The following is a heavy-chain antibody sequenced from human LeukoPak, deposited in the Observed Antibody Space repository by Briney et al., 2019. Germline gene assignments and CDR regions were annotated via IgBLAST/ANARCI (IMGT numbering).Heavy chain of an antibody. CDR3: ARDRAAYYYDSSGYDAFDM. D-gene: IGHD3-22*01. V-gene: IGHV3-30*04. J-gene: IGHJ3*02. CDR2: ISYDGRTK. CDR1: GFTFSSHA. Sequence: HPGGSLRLSCAASGFTFSSHAMHWVRQAPGKGLEWVAVISYDGRTKNYADSVKGRFTISRDNLKNTLDLQMNSLRAEDTAVYHCARDRAAYYYDSSGYDAFDMWGQGTMVTVSS.